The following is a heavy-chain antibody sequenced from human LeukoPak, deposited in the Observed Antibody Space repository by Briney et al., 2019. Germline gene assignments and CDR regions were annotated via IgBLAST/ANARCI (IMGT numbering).Heavy chain of an antibody. CDR3: ARRGYYDSSGPGYYFDY. D-gene: IGHD3-22*01. CDR2: INHSRST. J-gene: IGHJ4*02. Sequence: SETLSLTCAVYGGSFSGYYWSWIRQPPGKGLEWIGEINHSRSTNYNPSLKSRVTISVDTSKNQFSLKLSSVTAADTAVYYCARRGYYDSSGPGYYFDYWGQGTLVTVSA. V-gene: IGHV4-34*01. CDR1: GGSFSGYY.